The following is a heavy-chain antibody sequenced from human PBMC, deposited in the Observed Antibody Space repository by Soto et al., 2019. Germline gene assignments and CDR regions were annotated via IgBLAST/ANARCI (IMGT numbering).Heavy chain of an antibody. Sequence: EVQLMESGGGLVQPGGSLRLSCAASGFTFSTYWMNWVRQTPGKGLMWVSRISADGSNRGYADSVEGRFTVSRDNAKKTLYLQMHCRRAGDTAMYYCGSWVHIVPVSPTEFAHWGDGPLVTASS. D-gene: IGHD2-21*01. CDR1: GFTFSTYW. J-gene: IGHJ4*01. V-gene: IGHV3-74*01. CDR3: GSWVHIVPVSPTEFAH. CDR2: ISADGSNR.